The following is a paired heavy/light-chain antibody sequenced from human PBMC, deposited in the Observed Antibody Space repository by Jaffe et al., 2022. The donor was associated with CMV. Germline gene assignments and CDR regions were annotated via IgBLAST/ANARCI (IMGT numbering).Heavy chain of an antibody. V-gene: IGHV4-39*01. CDR3: ARHPPGAGTGGSPRSAKLLNWFDP. D-gene: IGHD2-15*01. Sequence: QLQLQESGPGLVKPSETLSLTCTVSGGSISSSSYYWGWIRQPPGKGLEWIGSIYYSGSTYYNPSLKSRVTISVDTSKNQFSLKLSSVTAADTAVYYCARHPPGAGTGGSPRSAKLLNWFDPWGQGTLVTVSS. CDR2: IYYSGST. CDR1: GGSISSSSYY. J-gene: IGHJ5*02.
Light chain of an antibody. V-gene: IGKV3-20*01. Sequence: EIVLTQSPGTLSLSPGERATLSCRASQSVSSSYLAWYQQKPGQAPRLLIYGASSRATGIPDRFSGSGSGTDFTLTISRLEPEDFAVYYCQQYGSSVTFGPGTKVDIK. J-gene: IGKJ3*01. CDR1: QSVSSSY. CDR3: QQYGSSVT. CDR2: GAS.